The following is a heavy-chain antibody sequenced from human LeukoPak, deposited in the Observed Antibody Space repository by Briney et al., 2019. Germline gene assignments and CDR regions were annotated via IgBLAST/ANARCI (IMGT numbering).Heavy chain of an antibody. D-gene: IGHD3-10*01. CDR2: ISGSGGTT. Sequence: GGSPRLSCAASGFTFSSYGMSWVRQAPGKGLEWVSAISGSGGTTYYADSVKGRFTISRDNAKNSLYLQMNSLRAEDTAVYYCARLMVRGVTSGSGYYMDVWGKGTTVTISS. V-gene: IGHV3-23*01. CDR3: ARLMVRGVTSGSGYYMDV. CDR1: GFTFSSYG. J-gene: IGHJ6*03.